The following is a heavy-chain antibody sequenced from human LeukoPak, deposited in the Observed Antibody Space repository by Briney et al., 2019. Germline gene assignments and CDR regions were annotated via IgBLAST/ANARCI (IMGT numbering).Heavy chain of an antibody. D-gene: IGHD6-13*01. V-gene: IGHV4-34*01. Sequence: SETLSLTCAVYGGSFNGYYWSWIRQPPGKGLEWIGEINHSGSTNYNPSLKSRVTISVDTSKNQFSLKLSSVTAADTAVYYCARVLRIAAAGTIWYFDLWGRGTLVTVSS. CDR2: INHSGST. J-gene: IGHJ2*01. CDR1: GGSFNGYY. CDR3: ARVLRIAAAGTIWYFDL.